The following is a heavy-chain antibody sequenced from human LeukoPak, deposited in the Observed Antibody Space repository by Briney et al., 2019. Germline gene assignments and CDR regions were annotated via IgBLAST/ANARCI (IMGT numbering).Heavy chain of an antibody. CDR2: IYPGDSDT. V-gene: IGHV5-51*01. J-gene: IGHJ4*02. Sequence: GESLKISFKGSGYSFATYWIAWVRQMPGKGLEWMGIIYPGDSDTRYSPSFQGQVTISADKSISTAYLQWSSLKASDTAMYYCTRRMVSTEELDYWGQGTLVTVSS. CDR1: GYSFATYW. CDR3: TRRMVSTEELDY. D-gene: IGHD5/OR15-5a*01.